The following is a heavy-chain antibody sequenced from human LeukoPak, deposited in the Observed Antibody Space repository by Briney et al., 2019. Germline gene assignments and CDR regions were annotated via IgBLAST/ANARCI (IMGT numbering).Heavy chain of an antibody. Sequence: ASVKVSCKASGYTFTSYDINWVRQATGQGLEWMGWMNPNSGNTGYAQKFQGRVTMTRNTSISTAYMELSSLRSEDTAVYYCARVGVKAYGGKKRVVGYYGMDVWGQGTTVTVSS. J-gene: IGHJ6*02. CDR2: MNPNSGNT. CDR3: ARVGVKAYGGKKRVVGYYGMDV. V-gene: IGHV1-8*01. D-gene: IGHD4-23*01. CDR1: GYTFTSYD.